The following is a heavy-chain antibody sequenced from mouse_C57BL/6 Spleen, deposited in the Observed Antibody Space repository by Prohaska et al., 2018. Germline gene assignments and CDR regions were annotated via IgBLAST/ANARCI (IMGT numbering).Heavy chain of an antibody. J-gene: IGHJ2*01. CDR1: GYTFTSYW. V-gene: IGHV1-64*01. Sequence: QVQLQQPGAELVKPGASVKLSCKASGYTFTSYWMHWVKQRPGQGLEWIGMIHPNSGSTNYNEKCKSKATLTVDKSSSTAYMQLSSLTSEDSAVYYCARTGFITTVVAHWGQGTTLTVSS. D-gene: IGHD1-1*01. CDR2: IHPNSGST. CDR3: ARTGFITTVVAH.